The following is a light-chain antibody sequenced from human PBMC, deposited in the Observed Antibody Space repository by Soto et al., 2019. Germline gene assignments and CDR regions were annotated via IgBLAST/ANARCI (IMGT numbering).Light chain of an antibody. J-gene: IGKJ4*01. Sequence: EIVLTQSPDTLSLSPGERATLSCRASQSLGGNFLAWYQEKPGQAPRLLIYGASTRASGIPDRFSGSGSGTDFTLTISRLDPEDFAVYYCRQYGRSLGFAVGGGTKVDIK. CDR1: QSLGGNF. CDR2: GAS. CDR3: RQYGRSLGFA. V-gene: IGKV3-20*01.